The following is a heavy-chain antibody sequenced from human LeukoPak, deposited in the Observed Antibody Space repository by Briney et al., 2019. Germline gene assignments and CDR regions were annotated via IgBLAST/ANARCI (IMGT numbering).Heavy chain of an antibody. CDR3: ARGHEVTTYAFDI. V-gene: IGHV1-69*06. D-gene: IGHD4-17*01. Sequence: GASVKVSCKASGGTFSSYAISWVRQAPGQGLEWMGGIIPIFGTANYAQKFQGRVTITADKSTSTANMELSSLRSEDTAVYYCARGHEVTTYAFDIWGQGTMVTVSS. CDR2: IIPIFGTA. CDR1: GGTFSSYA. J-gene: IGHJ3*02.